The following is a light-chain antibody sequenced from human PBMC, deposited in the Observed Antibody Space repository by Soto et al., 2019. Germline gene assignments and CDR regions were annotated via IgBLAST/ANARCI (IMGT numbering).Light chain of an antibody. V-gene: IGKV3-15*01. CDR1: QSVSSN. CDR2: GAS. Sequence: EILMTQSPATLSLSPWERATLSCRASQSVSSNVAWYQQIPGQTPRLLIYGASTRATGIPVRFSGSGSGTEFTLTISSLQSEDFAVYYCQQRNVWPPITFGQGTRLEIK. J-gene: IGKJ5*01. CDR3: QQRNVWPPIT.